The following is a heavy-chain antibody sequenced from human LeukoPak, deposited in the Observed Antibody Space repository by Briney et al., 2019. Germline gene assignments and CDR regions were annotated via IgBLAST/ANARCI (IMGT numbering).Heavy chain of an antibody. CDR2: IIPIFGTA. D-gene: IGHD3-10*01. V-gene: IGHV1-69*05. Sequence: GASVKVSCKASGYTFTGYYMHWVRQAPGQGLEWMGRIIPIFGTANYAQKFQGRVTITTDESTSTAYMELSSLRSEDTAVYYCARDKEYYFDYWGQGTLVTVSS. J-gene: IGHJ4*02. CDR3: ARDKEYYFDY. CDR1: GYTFTGYY.